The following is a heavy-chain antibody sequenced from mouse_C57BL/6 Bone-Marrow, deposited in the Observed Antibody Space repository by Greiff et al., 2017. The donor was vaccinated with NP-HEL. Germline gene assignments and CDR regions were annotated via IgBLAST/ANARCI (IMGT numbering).Heavy chain of an antibody. CDR3: ARDYYYGSRGY. V-gene: IGHV5-4*01. CDR1: GFTFSSYA. D-gene: IGHD1-1*01. CDR2: ISDGGSYT. J-gene: IGHJ2*01. Sequence: EVQVVESGGGLVKPGGSLKLSCAASGFTFSSYAMSWVRQTPEKRLEWVATISDGGSYTYYPDNVKGRFTISRDNAKNNLYLQMSHLKSEDKAMYYCARDYYYGSRGYWGQGTTLTVSS.